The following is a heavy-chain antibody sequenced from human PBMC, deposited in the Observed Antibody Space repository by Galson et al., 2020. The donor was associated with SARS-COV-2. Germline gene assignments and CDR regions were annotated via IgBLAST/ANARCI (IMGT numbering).Heavy chain of an antibody. CDR1: GGSISSGGYY. CDR3: AREGYDSSGYYFLWD. J-gene: IGHJ4*02. D-gene: IGHD3-22*01. V-gene: IGHV4-31*03. Sequence: ETSETLSLTCTVSGGSISSGGYYWTWIRQHPGKGLEWIGYIHYSGSTYYTPSLKSRITISMDTSKNQFSLNLSSVTAADTAVYYCAREGYDSSGYYFLWDWGQGTLVTVSS. CDR2: IHYSGST.